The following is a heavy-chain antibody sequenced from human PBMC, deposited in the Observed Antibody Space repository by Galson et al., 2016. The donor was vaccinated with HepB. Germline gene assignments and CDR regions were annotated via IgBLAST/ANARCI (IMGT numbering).Heavy chain of an antibody. CDR1: GGPFGSYT. Sequence: SVKVSCKASGGPFGSYTISWVRQAPGQGLEWMGGIIPMSGIANHAQKFQGRVNIIADESASTAYMELSSLRSEDTAVYFCATDGRYCGGGSCSWLYYGLD. CDR2: IIPMSGIA. V-gene: IGHV1-69*13. CDR3: ATDGRYCGGGSCSWLYYGLD. D-gene: IGHD2-15*01. J-gene: IGHJ6*01.